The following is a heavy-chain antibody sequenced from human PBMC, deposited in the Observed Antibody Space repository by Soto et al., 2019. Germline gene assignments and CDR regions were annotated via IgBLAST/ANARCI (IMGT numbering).Heavy chain of an antibody. V-gene: IGHV1-8*01. CDR2: MNPNSGNT. D-gene: IGHD2-21*01. CDR3: VRAPLDYYSADYFDN. CDR1: GYTFTENY. J-gene: IGHJ4*02. Sequence: ASVEVSCKASGYTFTENYINWVRQATGQGLEWMGWMNPNSGNTGYAQKFQGRVTMTRDNSITTAYMELSSLRSEDTAVYFCVRAPLDYYSADYFDNWGQGTLVTVSS.